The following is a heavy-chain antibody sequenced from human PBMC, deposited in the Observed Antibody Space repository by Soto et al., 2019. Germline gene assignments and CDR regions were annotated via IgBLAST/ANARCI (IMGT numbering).Heavy chain of an antibody. J-gene: IGHJ4*02. D-gene: IGHD7-27*01. CDR1: GGNFSIYA. V-gene: IGHV1-69*13. Sequence: YSVKGTCKASGGNFSIYAISWVRQAPGQGLEWMGGIIPIFGTANYAQKFQGRVTITADESTSTAYMELSSLRSEDTAVYYCAIKTGRSFTRFDYWGQGTLVTVYS. CDR3: AIKTGRSFTRFDY. CDR2: IIPIFGTA.